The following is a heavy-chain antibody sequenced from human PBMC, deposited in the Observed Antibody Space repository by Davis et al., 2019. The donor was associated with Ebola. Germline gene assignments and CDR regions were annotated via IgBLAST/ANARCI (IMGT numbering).Heavy chain of an antibody. CDR3: ARQESLYGSSDY. D-gene: IGHD3-22*01. J-gene: IGHJ4*02. V-gene: IGHV5-51*01. Sequence: GESLKISCKGSGYNFANYWIAWVRQMPGKGLEWMGVIYPGDSDTRYSPSFEGQVTISVDRSITTAYLQWRSLRASDTAIYYCARQESLYGSSDYWGQGTLVTVSS. CDR1: GYNFANYW. CDR2: IYPGDSDT.